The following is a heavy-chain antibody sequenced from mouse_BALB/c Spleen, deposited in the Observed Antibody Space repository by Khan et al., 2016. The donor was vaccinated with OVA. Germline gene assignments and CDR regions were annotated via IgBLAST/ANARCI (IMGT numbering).Heavy chain of an antibody. Sequence: QIQLVQSGPELKKPGETVQISCKASGFTFTNYGMNWVKQAPGKGLKWMGWINTYTGEPTFADDFKGRFAFSLETSASTAYLQINSLKNEDTATYFCARVGYSGTMDCWGPGTSVTVSS. CDR2: INTYTGEP. D-gene: IGHD2-14*01. J-gene: IGHJ4*01. CDR1: GFTFTNYG. CDR3: ARVGYSGTMDC. V-gene: IGHV9-3-1*01.